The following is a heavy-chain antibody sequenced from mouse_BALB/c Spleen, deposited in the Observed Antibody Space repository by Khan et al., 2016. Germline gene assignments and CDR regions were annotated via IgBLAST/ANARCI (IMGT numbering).Heavy chain of an antibody. CDR1: GYTFTNYG. CDR2: INTYTGEP. Sequence: QIQLVQSGPELKKPGETVKISCKASGYTFTNYGMNWVKQAPGKGLKWMGWINTYTGEPTYADDFKGRFAFSLETSASTAYLQINNLKDEDTATYFCSRGGYGDDLDYWGQGTTLTVSS. J-gene: IGHJ2*01. CDR3: SRGGYGDDLDY. D-gene: IGHD2-13*01. V-gene: IGHV9-3-1*01.